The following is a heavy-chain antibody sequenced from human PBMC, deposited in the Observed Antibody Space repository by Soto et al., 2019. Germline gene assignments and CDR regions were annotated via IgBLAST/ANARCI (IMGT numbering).Heavy chain of an antibody. CDR2: INSDGIST. CDR3: ARDRKAVEAYYYYMDV. Sequence: EVQLVESGGGLVQPGGSLRLSCAASGFTFSSYWMHWVRQAPGKGLVWVSRINSDGISTSYADSVKGRFTISRDNAKNTLYLQMNSLIAQATAVYYCARDRKAVEAYYYYMDVWGKGTTVTVSS. V-gene: IGHV3-74*01. J-gene: IGHJ6*03. D-gene: IGHD6-19*01. CDR1: GFTFSSYW.